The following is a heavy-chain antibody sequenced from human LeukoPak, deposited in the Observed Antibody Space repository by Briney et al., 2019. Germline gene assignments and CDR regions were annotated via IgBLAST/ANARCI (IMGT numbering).Heavy chain of an antibody. D-gene: IGHD2-2*02. Sequence: GGSLRLSCAASGFTVSSNYMSRVRQAPGKGLEWVSVIYSGGSTYCADSVKGRFTISRDNSKNTLYLQMNSLRAEDTAVYYCARSTNTSPYYYYYGMDVWGQGTTVTVSS. V-gene: IGHV3-66*01. CDR3: ARSTNTSPYYYYYGMDV. CDR2: IYSGGST. CDR1: GFTVSSNY. J-gene: IGHJ6*02.